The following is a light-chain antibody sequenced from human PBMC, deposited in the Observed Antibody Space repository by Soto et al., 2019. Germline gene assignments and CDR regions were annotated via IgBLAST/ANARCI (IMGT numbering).Light chain of an antibody. CDR1: SSDVGQYNY. V-gene: IGLV2-14*01. Sequence: QSALTQPASVSGSPGQSITISCTGTSSDVGQYNYVSWYQQHPAKAPKLMIFEVSNRPSGVSNRFSGSKSGNTASLTISGLQAEDEAEYYCSSYTGSSINTVVFGGGTKLTVL. CDR3: SSYTGSSINTVV. CDR2: EVS. J-gene: IGLJ2*01.